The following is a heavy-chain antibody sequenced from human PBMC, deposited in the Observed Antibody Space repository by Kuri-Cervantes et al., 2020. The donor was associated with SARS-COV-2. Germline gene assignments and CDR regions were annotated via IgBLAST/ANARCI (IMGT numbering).Heavy chain of an antibody. CDR1: GFTFSSYA. J-gene: IGHJ4*02. D-gene: IGHD3-9*01. V-gene: IGHV3-30-3*01. CDR2: ISYDGSNK. Sequence: GESLKISCAASGFTFSSYAMHWVRQAPGKGLEWVAVISYDGSNKYYADSVKGRFTISRDNPKNTLYLQMNSLRAEDTAVYYCARDISGLYFDYWGQGTLVTVSS. CDR3: ARDISGLYFDY.